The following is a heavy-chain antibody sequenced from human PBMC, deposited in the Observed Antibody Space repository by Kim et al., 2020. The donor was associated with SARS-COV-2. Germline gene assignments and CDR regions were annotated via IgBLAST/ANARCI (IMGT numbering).Heavy chain of an antibody. CDR2: T. V-gene: IGHV4-39*01. CDR3: EGWPLIYGMDV. J-gene: IGHJ6*02. D-gene: IGHD6-19*01. Sequence: TYYNPALKSRVTISVDTSKNQFSLKLSSVTAADTAVYYWEGWPLIYGMDVWGQGTTVTVSS.